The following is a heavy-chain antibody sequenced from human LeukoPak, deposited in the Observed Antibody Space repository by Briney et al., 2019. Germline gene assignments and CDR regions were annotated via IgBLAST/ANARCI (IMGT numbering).Heavy chain of an antibody. CDR1: GFTVSSNY. D-gene: IGHD2-8*01. J-gene: IGHJ6*02. Sequence: GGSLRLSCAASGFTVSSNYMSWVRQAPGKGLEWVSVIYSGGSTYYADSVKGRFTISRDNSKNTLYLQMNSLRAEDTAVYYSARSILYYPEDYYYGMDVWGQGTTVTVSS. CDR3: ARSILYYPEDYYYGMDV. CDR2: IYSGGST. V-gene: IGHV3-53*01.